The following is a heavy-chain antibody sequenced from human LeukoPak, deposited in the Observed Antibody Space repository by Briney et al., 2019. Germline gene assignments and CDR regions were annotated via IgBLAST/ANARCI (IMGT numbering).Heavy chain of an antibody. Sequence: GGSLRLSCAASGFTFSSYSMNWVRQAPGKGLEWVSSTSSSSSYIYYADSVKGRFTISRDNAKNSLYLQMNSLRAEDTAVYYCAKPGRSCSRYSCYFYFDCWGQGTLVTVSS. D-gene: IGHD2-15*01. V-gene: IGHV3-21*04. J-gene: IGHJ4*02. CDR1: GFTFSSYS. CDR2: TSSSSSYI. CDR3: AKPGRSCSRYSCYFYFDC.